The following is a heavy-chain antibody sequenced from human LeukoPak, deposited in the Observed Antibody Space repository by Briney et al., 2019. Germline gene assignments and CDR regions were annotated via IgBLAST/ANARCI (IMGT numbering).Heavy chain of an antibody. V-gene: IGHV4-39*07. Sequence: PSETLSLTCTVSGGSISSGDYYWSWIRQPPGKGLEWIGEINHSGSTNYNPSLKSRVTISVDTSKNQFSLKLSSVTAADTAVYYCARVWELDYSYAFDIWGQGTMVTVSS. CDR1: GGSISSGDYY. J-gene: IGHJ3*02. CDR3: ARVWELDYSYAFDI. D-gene: IGHD1-1*01. CDR2: INHSGST.